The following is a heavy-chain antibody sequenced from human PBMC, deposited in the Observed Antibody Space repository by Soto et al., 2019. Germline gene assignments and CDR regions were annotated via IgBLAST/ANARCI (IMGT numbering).Heavy chain of an antibody. D-gene: IGHD3-22*01. CDR1: GGTFSSYA. J-gene: IGHJ6*02. Sequence: ASVKVSCKASGGTFSSYAISWVRQAPGQGLEWMGGIIPILGIANYAQKFQGRVTITADESTSTAYMELSSLRSEDTAVYYCARAGYSDYYYGMDVWGQGTTVTVSS. V-gene: IGHV1-69*10. CDR2: IIPILGIA. CDR3: ARAGYSDYYYGMDV.